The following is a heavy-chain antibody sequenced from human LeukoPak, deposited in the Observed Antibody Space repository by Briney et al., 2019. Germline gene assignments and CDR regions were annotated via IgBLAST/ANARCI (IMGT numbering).Heavy chain of an antibody. Sequence: PGGSLRLSCAASGFTFSDYWWSWVRQPPGKGLEWVGHVQQGGSYKYYVDSMKGRFIISRDNGKNTLYLQMNSLMAEDTAVYYCARVIVDSSGYYRFSYFDDWGQGTLVTVSS. D-gene: IGHD3-22*01. V-gene: IGHV3-7*01. CDR3: ARVIVDSSGYYRFSYFDD. CDR2: VQQGGSYK. J-gene: IGHJ4*02. CDR1: GFTFSDYW.